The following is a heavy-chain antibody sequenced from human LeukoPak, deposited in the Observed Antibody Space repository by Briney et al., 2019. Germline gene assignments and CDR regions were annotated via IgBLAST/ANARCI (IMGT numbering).Heavy chain of an antibody. Sequence: GGSLRLSCAASGFTFSSYWMHWVRHAPGKGLVWVSRIHSDGSSTSYADSVRGRFTLSRDDAKSTLYLQMNSLRAEDTAVYYCARSGWPYYFDYWGQGTLVTVSS. CDR2: IHSDGSST. V-gene: IGHV3-74*01. CDR1: GFTFSSYW. J-gene: IGHJ4*02. CDR3: ARSGWPYYFDY. D-gene: IGHD3-22*01.